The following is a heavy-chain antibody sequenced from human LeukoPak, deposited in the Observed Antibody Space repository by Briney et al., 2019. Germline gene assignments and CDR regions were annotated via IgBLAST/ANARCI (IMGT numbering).Heavy chain of an antibody. CDR2: INRSGST. Sequence: KPSETLSLTCAVYGGSFSGYYWSWIRQPPGKGLEWIGEINRSGSTNYNPSLKSRVTRSVDTSKNQFSLKLSSVTAADTAVYYCARGVLLYLGKGYYDFWSGYLLGRNWFGPWGQGTLVTVSS. V-gene: IGHV4-34*01. CDR3: ARGVLLYLGKGYYDFWSGYLLGRNWFGP. J-gene: IGHJ5*02. CDR1: GGSFSGYY. D-gene: IGHD3-3*01.